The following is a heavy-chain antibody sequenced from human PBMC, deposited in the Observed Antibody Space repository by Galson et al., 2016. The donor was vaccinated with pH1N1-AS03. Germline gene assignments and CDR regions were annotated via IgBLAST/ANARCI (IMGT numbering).Heavy chain of an antibody. CDR1: GFTINNNY. V-gene: IGHV3-53*01. CDR2: IYGGGDT. J-gene: IGHJ4*02. CDR3: AREPWGSTQGEY. D-gene: IGHD3-16*01. Sequence: SLRLSCAASGFTINNNYMSWVRQAPGKGPEWVSVIYGGGDTFYADSVKGRFTISRGNSKNTVYLQMNSLRVEDTAVYYCAREPWGSTQGEYWGQGTLVTVSS.